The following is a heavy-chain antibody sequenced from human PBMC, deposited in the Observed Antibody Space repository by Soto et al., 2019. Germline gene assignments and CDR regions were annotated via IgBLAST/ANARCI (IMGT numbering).Heavy chain of an antibody. CDR1: GGSISSGGYY. CDR3: ARGPKLGIRTYYFDY. V-gene: IGHV4-31*03. D-gene: IGHD6-13*01. CDR2: IYYSGST. Sequence: PSETLSLTCTVSGGSISSGGYYWSWIRQHPGKGLEWIGYIYYSGSTYYNPSLKSRVTISVDTSKNQFSLKLSSVTAADTAVYYCARGPKLGIRTYYFDYWGQGTLVTVSS. J-gene: IGHJ4*02.